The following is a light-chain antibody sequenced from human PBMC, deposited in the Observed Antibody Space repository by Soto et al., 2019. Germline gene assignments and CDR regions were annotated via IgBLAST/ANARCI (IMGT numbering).Light chain of an antibody. CDR1: QSVSSY. J-gene: IGKJ1*01. Sequence: EIVLTQSPATLSLSPGETATLSFSASQSVSSYLAWYQQKPGQAPRLLIYDASNRATGIPARFSGSGSGTDFTLTISSLEPEDFAVYYCHQRGSWPRGTFGQGTKVDIK. V-gene: IGKV3-11*01. CDR2: DAS. CDR3: HQRGSWPRGT.